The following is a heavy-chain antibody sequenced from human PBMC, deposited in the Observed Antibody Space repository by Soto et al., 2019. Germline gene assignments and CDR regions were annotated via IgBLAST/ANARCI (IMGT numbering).Heavy chain of an antibody. CDR1: GFIFTTHA. CDR2: ISYDGNHE. D-gene: IGHD6-19*01. J-gene: IGHJ4*02. CDR3: ARSSVAGTWGYYFDY. V-gene: IGHV3-30-3*01. Sequence: QVHLVESGGGVVQPGRSLRLSCAASGFIFTTHAMHWVRQAPGKGLEWVAVISYDGNHEYYADSVRGRFTISRDNSKNTLYLQMDSLRADDTALYYCARSSVAGTWGYYFDYWGQGALVTVSS.